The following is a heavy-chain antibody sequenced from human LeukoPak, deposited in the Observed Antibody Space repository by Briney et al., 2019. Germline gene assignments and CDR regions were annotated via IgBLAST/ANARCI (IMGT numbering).Heavy chain of an antibody. D-gene: IGHD4-23*01. CDR2: ICTSGST. Sequence: SETLSLTCTVSGGSISGYYWSWIRQPPGKGLEWIGRICTSGSTNYNPSLKSRVTISVDTSKNQFSLKLSSVTAADTAVYYCAREVDYGGNSEDAFDIWGQGTMVTVSS. V-gene: IGHV4-4*08. J-gene: IGHJ3*02. CDR3: AREVDYGGNSEDAFDI. CDR1: GGSISGYY.